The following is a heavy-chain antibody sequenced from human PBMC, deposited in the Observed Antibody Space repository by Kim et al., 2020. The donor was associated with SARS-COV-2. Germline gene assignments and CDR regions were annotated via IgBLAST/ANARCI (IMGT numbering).Heavy chain of an antibody. CDR1: GGSISSYY. D-gene: IGHD2-2*01. Sequence: SETLSLTCTVSGGSISSYYWSWIRQPAGKGLEWIWRIYTSGSTNYNPSLKSRVTMSVDTSKNQFSLKLSSVTAADTAVYYCARDLVYCSSTSCQGGWFDPWGQGTLVTVSS. V-gene: IGHV4-4*07. J-gene: IGHJ5*02. CDR3: ARDLVYCSSTSCQGGWFDP. CDR2: IYTSGST.